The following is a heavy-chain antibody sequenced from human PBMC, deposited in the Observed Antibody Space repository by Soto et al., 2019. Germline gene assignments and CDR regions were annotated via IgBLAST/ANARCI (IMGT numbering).Heavy chain of an antibody. D-gene: IGHD6-19*01. V-gene: IGHV1-3*01. CDR2: INAGNGNT. J-gene: IGHJ4*02. CDR3: ARGGLTVAVDY. CDR1: GYTFTSYA. Sequence: ASVKVSCKASGYTFTSYAMHWVRQAPGQRLEWMGWINAGNGNTKYSQKSQDRVTITRDTSASTAYMELSSLRSEDTAVYYCARGGLTVAVDYWGQGSLVIVSS.